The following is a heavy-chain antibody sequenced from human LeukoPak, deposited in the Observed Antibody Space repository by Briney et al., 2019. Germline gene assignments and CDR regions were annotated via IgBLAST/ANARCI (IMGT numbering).Heavy chain of an antibody. CDR3: ASARGGDYYWLFDP. Sequence: GDSLKISCKGSGFTFTSYWIGWVRQLPGKGLEWMGIIFPAESKTRYSPSFQGQVTISADKSIDTAYLQWSSLRASDTAIYYCASARGGDYYWLFDPWGQGTLVTVSS. J-gene: IGHJ5*02. CDR2: IFPAESKT. D-gene: IGHD2-21*01. V-gene: IGHV5-51*01. CDR1: GFTFTSYW.